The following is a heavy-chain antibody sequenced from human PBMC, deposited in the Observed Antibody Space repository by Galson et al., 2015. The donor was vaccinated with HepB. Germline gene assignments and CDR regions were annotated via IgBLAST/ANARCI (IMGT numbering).Heavy chain of an antibody. V-gene: IGHV1-2*06. CDR3: ARYGSCSSTSCRYYYYYMDV. Sequence: QSGAEVKKPGASVKVSCKASGYTFTGYYMHWVRQAPGQGLEWMGRINPNSGGTNYAQKFQGRVTMTRDTSISTAYMELSRLRSDDTAVYYCARYGSCSSTSCRYYYYYMDVWGQGTTVTVSS. CDR2: INPNSGGT. J-gene: IGHJ6*03. D-gene: IGHD2-2*01. CDR1: GYTFTGYY.